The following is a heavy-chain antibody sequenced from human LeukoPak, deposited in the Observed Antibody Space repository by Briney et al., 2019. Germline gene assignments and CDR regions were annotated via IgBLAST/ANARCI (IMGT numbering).Heavy chain of an antibody. CDR3: ARQVIVWFGEFDY. Sequence: PSETLSLTCAVYGGSFSGYYWSWIRQPPGKGLEWIGEVNHSGSTNYNPSLKSRVTISVDTSKNQFSLKLSSVTAADTAVYYCARQVIVWFGEFDYWGQGTLVTVSS. J-gene: IGHJ4*02. CDR2: VNHSGST. CDR1: GGSFSGYY. D-gene: IGHD3-10*01. V-gene: IGHV4-34*01.